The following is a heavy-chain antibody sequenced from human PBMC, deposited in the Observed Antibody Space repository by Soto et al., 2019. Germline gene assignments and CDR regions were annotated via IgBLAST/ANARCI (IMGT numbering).Heavy chain of an antibody. J-gene: IGHJ4*02. CDR2: ISDRGDTT. CDR3: AKGKPGPTYFDD. CDR1: GFTVSNYA. D-gene: IGHD1-1*01. V-gene: IGHV3-23*01. Sequence: GVSLRLSCAASGFTVSNYAMYWVRQAPGKGLEWVSGISDRGDTTHYADSVKGRFTISRDTSRNTLYLHLNTLRAEDTAVYYCAKGKPGPTYFDDWGQGTLVIFSS.